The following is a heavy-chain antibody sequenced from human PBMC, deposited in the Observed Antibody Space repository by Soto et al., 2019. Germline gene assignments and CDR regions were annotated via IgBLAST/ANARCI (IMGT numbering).Heavy chain of an antibody. CDR3: ARRTVNIRTFYSGLKTHCFDY. CDR1: GGSISSSSYY. Sequence: QLQLQESGPGLVKPSETLSLTCAVSGGSISSSSYYWGWIRQPPGKGLEWIGSIYYSGSNYYTPSLQSPVAISVDTSKTQFSMKLNSVTAADTAVYYCARRTVNIRTFYSGLKTHCFDYWGQGTLVTVSS. V-gene: IGHV4-39*01. CDR2: IYYSGSN. J-gene: IGHJ4*02. D-gene: IGHD6-19*01.